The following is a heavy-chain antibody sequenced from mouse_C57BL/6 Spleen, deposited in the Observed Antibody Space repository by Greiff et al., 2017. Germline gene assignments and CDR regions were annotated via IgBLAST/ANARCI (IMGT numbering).Heavy chain of an antibody. J-gene: IGHJ2*01. CDR1: GYTFTDYN. CDR2: INPNNGGT. V-gene: IGHV1-18*01. D-gene: IGHD2-1*01. Sequence: VHVKQSGPELVKPGASVKIPCKASGYTFTDYNMDWVKQSHGKSLEWIGDINPNNGGTIYNQKFKGKATLTVDKSSSTAYMELRSLTSEDTAVYDCARGGNYDQGYYFDYWGQGTTLTVSS. CDR3: ARGGNYDQGYYFDY.